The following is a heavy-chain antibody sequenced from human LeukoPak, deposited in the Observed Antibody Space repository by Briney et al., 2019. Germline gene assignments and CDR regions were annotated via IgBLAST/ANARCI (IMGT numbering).Heavy chain of an antibody. J-gene: IGHJ6*03. D-gene: IGHD6-13*01. CDR2: ISSSSSTI. V-gene: IGHV3-48*04. Sequence: PGGSLRLSCAASGFTFSSYSMNWVRQAPWKGLEWVSYISSSSSTIYYADSVKGRFTISRDNAKNSLYLQMNSLRAEDTAVYYCARYGSQYYYYYYMDVWGKGTTVTVSS. CDR3: ARYGSQYYYYYYMDV. CDR1: GFTFSSYS.